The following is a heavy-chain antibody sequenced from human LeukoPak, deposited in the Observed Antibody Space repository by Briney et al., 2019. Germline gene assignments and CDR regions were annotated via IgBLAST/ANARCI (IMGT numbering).Heavy chain of an antibody. CDR2: IYTSGST. D-gene: IGHD3-10*01. J-gene: IGHJ5*02. CDR3: SRESGVGKLFVP. Sequence: SETLSLTCTVSGGSISSYYWSWIRQPAGKGLEWIGRIYTSGSTNYNPSLKRRVTISVDTSKNQFSLKLSSVTAADTAVYYCSRESGVGKLFVPGGEGTLVTVSS. V-gene: IGHV4-4*07. CDR1: GGSISSYY.